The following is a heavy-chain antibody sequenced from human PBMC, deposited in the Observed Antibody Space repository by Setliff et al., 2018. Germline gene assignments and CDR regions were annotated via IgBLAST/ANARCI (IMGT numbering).Heavy chain of an antibody. CDR1: GFTFSSSA. CDR3: AKDDQIRGHNLDY. J-gene: IGHJ4*02. D-gene: IGHD3-10*01. V-gene: IGHV3-23*01. Sequence: PGGSLRLSCAASGFTFSSSAMAWVRQAPGKGLEWVSAISSTITSTYYADSVKGRFTISRDNSKNTLYLQMNSLRADDTATYYCAKDDQIRGHNLDYWGQGTLVTVSS. CDR2: ISSTITST.